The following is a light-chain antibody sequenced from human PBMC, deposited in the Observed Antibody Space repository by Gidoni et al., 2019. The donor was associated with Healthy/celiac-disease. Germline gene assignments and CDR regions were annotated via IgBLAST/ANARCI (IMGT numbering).Light chain of an antibody. J-gene: IGKJ1*01. CDR2: WAS. V-gene: IGKV4-1*01. CDR1: QRVLYSSNNKNY. Sequence: DIVMTQSPDSLAVSLGERATINCKSSQRVLYSSNNKNYLAWSQQKPGQPPKLLIDWASTRESGVPDRFSGSGSGTDFTLTIISLQAEDVAVYYCQQYYSTPPWTFGQGTKVEIK. CDR3: QQYYSTPPWT.